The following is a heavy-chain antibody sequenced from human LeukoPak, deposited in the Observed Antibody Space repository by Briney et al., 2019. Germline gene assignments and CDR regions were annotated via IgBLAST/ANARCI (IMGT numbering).Heavy chain of an antibody. CDR2: ISAYNGNT. J-gene: IGHJ3*02. Sequence: GASVKVSCKASGYTFNRYGISWVRQAPGQGLEWMGWISAYNGNTNYAQKFQGRVTITADESTSTAYMELSSLRSEDTAVYYCARVGGSSSSDAFDIWGQGTMATVSS. D-gene: IGHD6-13*01. V-gene: IGHV1-18*01. CDR3: ARVGGSSSSDAFDI. CDR1: GYTFNRYG.